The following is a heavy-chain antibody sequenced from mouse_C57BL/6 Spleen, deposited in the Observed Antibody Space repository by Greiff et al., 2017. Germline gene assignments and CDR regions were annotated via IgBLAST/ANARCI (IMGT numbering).Heavy chain of an antibody. Sequence: QVHVKQPGAELVKPGASVKLSCKASGYTFTSYWMHWVKQRPGQGLEWIGMIHPNSGSTNYNEKFKSKATLTVDKSSSTAYMQLSSLTSEDSAVYYCARPIGYAMDYWGQGTSVTVSS. CDR2: IHPNSGST. V-gene: IGHV1-64*01. CDR1: GYTFTSYW. J-gene: IGHJ4*01. CDR3: ARPIGYAMDY.